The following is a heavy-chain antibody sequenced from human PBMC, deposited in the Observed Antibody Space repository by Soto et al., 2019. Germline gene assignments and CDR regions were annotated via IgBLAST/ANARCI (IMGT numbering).Heavy chain of an antibody. V-gene: IGHV3-11*06. CDR3: ARDQQWHDY. D-gene: IGHD6-19*01. CDR1: GFTFSDYY. J-gene: IGHJ4*02. Sequence: QVQLVESGGGLVKPGGSLRLSCAASGFTFSDYYMTWIRQAPGKGLEWVSYISGSGNYANYADSVQGRFTISRDNAKNTLYLQMNSLRAEDTAVYNCARDQQWHDYWGQGTLVNVSS. CDR2: ISGSGNYA.